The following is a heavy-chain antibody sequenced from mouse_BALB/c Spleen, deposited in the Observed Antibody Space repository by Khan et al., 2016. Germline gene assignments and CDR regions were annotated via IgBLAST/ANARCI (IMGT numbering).Heavy chain of an antibody. CDR2: IDRENGNS. Sequence: VQLQQSGAELVRPGALVTLTCKASDFNIKDYDMHWVKQRPEQGLEWIGWIDRENGNSIYDQKIQGKASITADTTSNTAYMQDNSQAAEDTAVYYCTRSPYFFDFWGPRTSLTFSS. J-gene: IGHJ2*02. CDR3: TRSPYFFDF. V-gene: IGHV14-1*02. CDR1: DFNIKDYD.